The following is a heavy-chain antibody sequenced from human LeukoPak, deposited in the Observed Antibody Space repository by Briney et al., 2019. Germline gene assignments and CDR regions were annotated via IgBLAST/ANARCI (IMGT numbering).Heavy chain of an antibody. CDR1: GFTFSDYG. CDR3: AKKGYSFGWRDSYYFDY. J-gene: IGHJ4*02. D-gene: IGHD6-19*01. V-gene: IGHV3-30*02. Sequence: GGSLRLSCAASGFTFSDYGMHWVRQAPGKGLEWVAFLRSDGSNKYYADSVKGRFTISRDNSKNTLYLQMNSLRAEDTAVYYCAKKGYSFGWRDSYYFDYWGQGTLVTVSS. CDR2: LRSDGSNK.